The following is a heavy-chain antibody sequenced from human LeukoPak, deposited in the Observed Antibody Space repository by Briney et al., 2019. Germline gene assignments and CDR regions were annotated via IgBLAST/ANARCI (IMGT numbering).Heavy chain of an antibody. CDR2: VYYDGTS. D-gene: IGHD5-24*01. CDR1: GASINSHSYY. V-gene: IGHV4-39*01. J-gene: IGHJ4*02. CDR3: VRHNSTNTGYFDS. Sequence: SETLSLTCTVSGASINSHSYYWGWIRQAPGKGLEWIGSVYYDGTSYSNPSLTSRAAVFVDTSRDQFSLDLSFVTAADTALYYCVRHNSTNTGYFDSCGQGILVSVSS.